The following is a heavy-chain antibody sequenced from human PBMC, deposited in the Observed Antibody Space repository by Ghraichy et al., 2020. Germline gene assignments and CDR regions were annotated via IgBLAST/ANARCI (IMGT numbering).Heavy chain of an antibody. J-gene: IGHJ6*02. CDR3: AREDGDVGGYGMDV. Sequence: SETLSLTCTVSGGSISSYYWSWIRQPPGKGLEWIGYIYYSGSTNYNPSLKSRVTISVDTSKNPFSLKLSSVTAADTAVYYCAREDGDVGGYGMDVWGQGTTVTVSS. CDR2: IYYSGST. CDR1: GGSISSYY. V-gene: IGHV4-59*01. D-gene: IGHD4-17*01.